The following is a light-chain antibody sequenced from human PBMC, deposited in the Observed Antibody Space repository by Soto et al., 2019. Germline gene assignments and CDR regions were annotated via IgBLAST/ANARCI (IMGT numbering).Light chain of an antibody. V-gene: IGKV3-20*01. Sequence: EIVLTQSPGTLSLSPGERATLSCRASQSVSSSYLSWYQQKPGQAPRLLYDGASSRATGIPARFSGSGSGTEFTLTISSLQSEDFAVYYCQHYDNWPPRTFGQGTKVDIK. CDR1: QSVSSSY. J-gene: IGKJ1*01. CDR2: GAS. CDR3: QHYDNWPPRT.